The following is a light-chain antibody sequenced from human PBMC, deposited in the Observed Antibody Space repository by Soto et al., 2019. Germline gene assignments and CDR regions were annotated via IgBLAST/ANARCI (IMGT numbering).Light chain of an antibody. V-gene: IGKV1-5*03. J-gene: IGKJ4*01. CDR1: QSISSW. CDR2: KAS. CDR3: QQYNSYHRS. Sequence: DIQMTKSPSTMSASGGDRVTITCRASQSISSWLAWYQQNPWKAPKLLIYKASSFETGVPSRFSGSGSGTEFTLTIISLQSDDFATYYCQQYNSYHRSCGGGNKVEIK.